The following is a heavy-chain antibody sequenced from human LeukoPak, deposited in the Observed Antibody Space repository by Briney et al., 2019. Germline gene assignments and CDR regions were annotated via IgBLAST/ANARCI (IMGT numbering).Heavy chain of an antibody. V-gene: IGHV4-59*11. CDR1: GGSISSHY. CDR2: IYYSGST. J-gene: IGHJ6*03. Sequence: PSETLSLTCTVSGGSISSHYWSWIRQPPGKGLEWIGYIYYSGSTNYNPSLRSRVTISVDTSKNQFSLKLSSVTAADTAVYHCARGPTMVDYYYYYMDVWGKGTTVTVSS. CDR3: ARGPTMVDYYYYYMDV. D-gene: IGHD3-10*01.